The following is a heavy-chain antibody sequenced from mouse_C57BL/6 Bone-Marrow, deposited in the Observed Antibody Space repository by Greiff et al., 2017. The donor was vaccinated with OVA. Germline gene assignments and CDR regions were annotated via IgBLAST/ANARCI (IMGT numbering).Heavy chain of an antibody. CDR1: GFTFSSYA. CDR2: ISSGGDYI. Sequence: VQLKESGEGLVKPGGSLKLSCAASGFTFSSYAMSWVRQPPETMLEWVAYISSGGDYIYYADTVQGPFTISRDNARNTLYLQMSSLKSEDTARYYCTYYYGSRDFDYWGKGTTLTVSS. CDR3: TYYYGSRDFDY. D-gene: IGHD1-1*01. V-gene: IGHV5-9-1*02. J-gene: IGHJ2*01.